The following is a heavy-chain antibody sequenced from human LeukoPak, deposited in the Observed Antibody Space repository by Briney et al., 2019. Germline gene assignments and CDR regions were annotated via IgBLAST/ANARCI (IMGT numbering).Heavy chain of an antibody. CDR1: GFTFSNYW. Sequence: PGGSLRLSCEASGFTFSNYWMTWVRQAPGKGLEWVANIKPDGSEKKYVDSVNGRFTISRDNAKNSLYLQMNSLRAEDTAAYYCARGGYYYGNWGQGTLVTVSS. CDR3: ARGGYYYGN. V-gene: IGHV3-7*04. CDR2: IKPDGSEK. J-gene: IGHJ4*02. D-gene: IGHD3-22*01.